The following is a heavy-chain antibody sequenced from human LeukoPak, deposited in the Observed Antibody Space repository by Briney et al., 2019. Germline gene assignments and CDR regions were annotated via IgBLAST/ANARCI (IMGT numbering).Heavy chain of an antibody. Sequence: PGGSLRLSCAASGFTFSSYSMNWVRQAPGKGLEWVSSISSSSYIYYADSVKGRFTISRDNAKNSLYLQMNSLRAEDTAVYYCARGSSVDTAMVCPGYWGQGTLVTVSS. CDR3: ARGSSVDTAMVCPGY. CDR2: ISSSSYI. V-gene: IGHV3-21*01. CDR1: GFTFSSYS. J-gene: IGHJ4*02. D-gene: IGHD5-18*01.